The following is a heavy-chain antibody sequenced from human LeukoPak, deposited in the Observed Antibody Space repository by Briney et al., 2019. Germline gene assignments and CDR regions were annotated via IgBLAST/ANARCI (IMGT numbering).Heavy chain of an antibody. CDR1: GYSISSGYY. Sequence: SETLSLTCTVSGYSISSGYYWGWIRPPPGKGLEWIGSIYHSGSTYYNPSLKSRVTISVDTSKNQFSLKLSSVTAPDTAVYYCARMPVYSYYYMDVWGKGTTVTVSS. CDR3: ARMPVYSYYYMDV. CDR2: IYHSGST. D-gene: IGHD1-14*01. J-gene: IGHJ6*03. V-gene: IGHV4-38-2*02.